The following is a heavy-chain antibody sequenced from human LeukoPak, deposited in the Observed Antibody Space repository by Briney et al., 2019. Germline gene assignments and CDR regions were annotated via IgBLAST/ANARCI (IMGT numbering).Heavy chain of an antibody. J-gene: IGHJ6*02. CDR3: ASTDYYYYYGMDV. CDR2: INHSGST. Sequence: SETLSLTCADYGGSFSGYYWSWIRQPPGKGLEWIGEINHSGSTNYNPSLKSRVTISVDTSKNQFSLKLSSVTAADTAVYYCASTDYYYYYGMDVWGQGTTVTVSS. V-gene: IGHV4-34*01. CDR1: GGSFSGYY.